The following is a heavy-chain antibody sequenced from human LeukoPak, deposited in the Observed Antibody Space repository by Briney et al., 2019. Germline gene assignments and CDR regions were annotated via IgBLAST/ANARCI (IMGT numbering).Heavy chain of an antibody. J-gene: IGHJ4*02. CDR2: IYTSGST. CDR1: GGSIRTNSYY. Sequence: PSETLSLTCTVSGGSIRTNSYYWSWIRQPAGKGLEWIGRIYTSGSTNYNPSLKSRVTMSVDTSKNQFSLKLSSVTAADTAVCYCARSPRLYPDYWGQGTLVTVSS. D-gene: IGHD2-8*01. CDR3: ARSPRLYPDY. V-gene: IGHV4-4*07.